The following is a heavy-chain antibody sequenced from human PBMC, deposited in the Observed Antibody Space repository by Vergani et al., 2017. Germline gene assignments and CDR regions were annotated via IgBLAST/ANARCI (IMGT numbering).Heavy chain of an antibody. CDR1: GGSISSYY. J-gene: IGHJ4*02. Sequence: QVQLQESGPGLVKPSETLSLTCTVSGGSISSYYWSWIRQPPGKGLEWIGYIYYSGSTNYNPSLKSRVTISVDTSKNQFSLKLSSVTAADTAVYYCARDGPGGYGLFDYWGQGTLVTVSS. CDR3: ARDGPGGYGLFDY. D-gene: IGHD5-18*01. CDR2: IYYSGST. V-gene: IGHV4-59*01.